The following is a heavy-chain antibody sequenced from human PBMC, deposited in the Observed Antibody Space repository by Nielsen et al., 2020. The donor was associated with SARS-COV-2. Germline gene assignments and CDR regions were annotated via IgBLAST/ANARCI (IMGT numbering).Heavy chain of an antibody. CDR2: ISGCGGST. D-gene: IGHD2-21*01. J-gene: IGHJ4*02. V-gene: IGHV3-23*01. CDR1: GFTFSDYA. Sequence: GESLKISCAASGFTFSDYAMSWVRQAPGKGLEWVSAISGCGGSTYYADSVKGRFTISRDNSKTALYLQMNSLRAEDTAVYYCAMIVVGRNKFDYWGQGTLVTVSS. CDR3: AMIVVGRNKFDY.